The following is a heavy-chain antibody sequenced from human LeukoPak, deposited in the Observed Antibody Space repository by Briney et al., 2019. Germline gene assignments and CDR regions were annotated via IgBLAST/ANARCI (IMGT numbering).Heavy chain of an antibody. Sequence: PSETLSLTCTVSGGSISSSSYYWGWIRQPPGKGLEWIGSIYYSGSTYYNPSLKSRVTISVDTSKNQFSLKLSSVTAADTAVYYCARVGGMSYYDSSTRRVGGAFDIWGQGTMVTVSS. J-gene: IGHJ3*02. CDR3: ARVGGMSYYDSSTRRVGGAFDI. CDR1: GGSISSSSYY. CDR2: IYYSGST. D-gene: IGHD3-22*01. V-gene: IGHV4-39*07.